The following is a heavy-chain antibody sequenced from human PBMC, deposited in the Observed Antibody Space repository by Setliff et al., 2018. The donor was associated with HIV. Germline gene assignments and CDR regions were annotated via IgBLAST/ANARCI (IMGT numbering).Heavy chain of an antibody. Sequence: SETLSLTCTVSGGSISTHHFWSWIRQPAGKGLEWIGRFRPSGNAYYRDPYYNPSLKSRVTMSVDTSKNQFFLNLTSVTAADTAVYYCARAEDTAMDDYYCMDVWGRGTTVTVSS. CDR1: GGSISTHH. CDR3: ARAEDTAMDDYYCMDV. V-gene: IGHV4-4*07. J-gene: IGHJ6*03. D-gene: IGHD5-18*01. CDR2: FRPSGNA.